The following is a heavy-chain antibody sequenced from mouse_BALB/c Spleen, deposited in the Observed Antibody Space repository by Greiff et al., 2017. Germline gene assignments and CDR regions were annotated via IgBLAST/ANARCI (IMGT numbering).Heavy chain of an antibody. J-gene: IGHJ4*01. D-gene: IGHD1-1*01. Sequence: EVQRVESGGGLVKPGGSLKLSCAASGFTFSSYAMSWVRQSPEKRLEWVAEISSGGSYTYYPDTVTGRFTISRDNAKNTLYLEMSSLRSEDTAMYYCARENYPYAMDYWGQGTSVTVSS. V-gene: IGHV5-9-4*01. CDR2: ISSGGSYT. CDR3: ARENYPYAMDY. CDR1: GFTFSSYA.